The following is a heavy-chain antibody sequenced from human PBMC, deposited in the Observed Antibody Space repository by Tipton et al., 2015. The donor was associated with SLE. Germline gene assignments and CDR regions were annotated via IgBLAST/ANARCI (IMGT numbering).Heavy chain of an antibody. D-gene: IGHD1-26*01. CDR2: ISSSGNSI. V-gene: IGHV3-48*03. CDR3: ARDSGFSGTYFDY. Sequence: GSLRLSCTASGFTFRSYEMNWVRQAPGKGLEWVSYISSSGNSIYYRNSVKGRFTISRDNSKNTVDLQMGSLRAEDMAVYFCARDSGFSGTYFDYWGQGALVTVSS. CDR1: GFTFRSYE. J-gene: IGHJ4*02.